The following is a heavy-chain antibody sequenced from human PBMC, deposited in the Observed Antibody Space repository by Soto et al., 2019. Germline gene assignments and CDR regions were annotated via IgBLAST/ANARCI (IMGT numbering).Heavy chain of an antibody. Sequence: ASVKVSCKASGYTFTSYDIYWVRQATGQGLEWMGWLNPNTGNSGYAQKFQGRITVTSDTSISTASMELTRLTSDDTAIYYCARGDSTDCYNGVCSFFYNHDMDVWGQGTTVTVSS. V-gene: IGHV1-8*01. CDR3: ARGDSTDCYNGVCSFFYNHDMDV. CDR1: GYTFTSYD. D-gene: IGHD2-8*01. J-gene: IGHJ6*02. CDR2: LNPNTGNS.